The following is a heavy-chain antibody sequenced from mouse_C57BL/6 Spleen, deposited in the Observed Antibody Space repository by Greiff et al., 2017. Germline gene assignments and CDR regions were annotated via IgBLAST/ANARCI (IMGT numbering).Heavy chain of an antibody. CDR3: ARSYYYGNYQAWFAY. CDR2: INPNNGGT. V-gene: IGHV1-26*01. CDR1: GYTFTDYY. J-gene: IGHJ3*01. Sequence: EVQLQQSGPELVKPGASVKISCTASGYTFTDYYMNWVKQSHGKSLEWIGDINPNNGGTSYNQKFKGKATLTVDKSSSTAYMELRSLTSEDSAVYYCARSYYYGNYQAWFAYWGQGTLVTVAA. D-gene: IGHD2-1*01.